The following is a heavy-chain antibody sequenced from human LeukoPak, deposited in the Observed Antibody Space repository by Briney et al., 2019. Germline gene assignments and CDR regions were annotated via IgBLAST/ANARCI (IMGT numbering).Heavy chain of an antibody. CDR2: INHSGST. CDR1: GGSFSGYY. V-gene: IGHV4-34*01. Sequence: SETLSLTCAVYGGSFSGYYWSWIRQPPGKGLEWIGEINHSGSTNYNPSLKSRVTISVDTSKNQFSLKLSSVTATDTAVYYCARRVGSGWLNYWGQGTLVTVSS. CDR3: ARRVGSGWLNY. J-gene: IGHJ4*02. D-gene: IGHD6-19*01.